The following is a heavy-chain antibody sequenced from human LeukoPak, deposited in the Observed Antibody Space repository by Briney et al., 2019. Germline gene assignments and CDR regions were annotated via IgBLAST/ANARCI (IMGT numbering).Heavy chain of an antibody. Sequence: GGSLRLSCAASGFTFSSYAMSWVRQAPGKGLEWVSAISGSGGSTYYADSVKGRFTISRDNSKNTLYLQMNSLRAEDTAVYYCVQPSNFWSGYYTRGDYWGQGTLVTVSS. CDR1: GFTFSSYA. CDR2: ISGSGGST. D-gene: IGHD3-3*01. CDR3: VQPSNFWSGYYTRGDY. V-gene: IGHV3-23*01. J-gene: IGHJ4*02.